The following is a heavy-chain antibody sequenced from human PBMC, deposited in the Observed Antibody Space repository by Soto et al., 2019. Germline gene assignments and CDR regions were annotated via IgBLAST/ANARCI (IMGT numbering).Heavy chain of an antibody. CDR2: ISGGGIST. Sequence: GGSLRLSCAASGFSLSSYAMSWVRQAPGKGLEWVSGISGGGISTDYADSVKGRFTISRDNSKNTLFLQMNSLRAEDTAVYYCARDGRGPWYDYFHYMDVWGKGTTVTVSS. CDR3: ARDGRGPWYDYFHYMDV. V-gene: IGHV3-23*01. CDR1: GFSLSSYA. J-gene: IGHJ6*03.